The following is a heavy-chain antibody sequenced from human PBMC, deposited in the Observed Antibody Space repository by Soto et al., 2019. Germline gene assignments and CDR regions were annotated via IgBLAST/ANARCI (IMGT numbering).Heavy chain of an antibody. Sequence: QVHLVESGGGVVQPGTSLRLSCAASRLTFSIYDMHWVRQAPGKGLEWVALIWSDGSRTFYADSVKGRFTISRDNSKNTLYLQMNSLRADDTAVYYCAGEPKGGAYDMDVWGQGTTVTVSS. D-gene: IGHD3-16*01. J-gene: IGHJ6*02. V-gene: IGHV3-33*01. CDR1: RLTFSIYD. CDR2: IWSDGSRT. CDR3: AGEPKGGAYDMDV.